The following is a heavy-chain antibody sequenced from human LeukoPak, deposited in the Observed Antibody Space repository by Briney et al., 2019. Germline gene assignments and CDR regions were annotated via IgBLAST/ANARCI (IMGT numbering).Heavy chain of an antibody. J-gene: IGHJ3*02. CDR2: IIPIFGTA. CDR3: ARVLSGDCSSTSCYTYDAFDI. CDR1: GGTFSSYA. Sequence: GASVKVSCKASGGTFSSYAISWVRQAPGQGLEWMGGIIPIFGTANYAQKFQGRVTITADESTSTAYMELSSLRSEDTAVYYCARVLSGDCSSTSCYTYDAFDIWGQGTMVTVSS. D-gene: IGHD2-2*02. V-gene: IGHV1-69*13.